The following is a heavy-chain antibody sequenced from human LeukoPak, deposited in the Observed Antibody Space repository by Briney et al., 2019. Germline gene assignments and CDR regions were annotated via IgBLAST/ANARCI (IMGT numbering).Heavy chain of an antibody. CDR2: IKSKTDGGTT. V-gene: IGHV3-15*01. Sequence: PGGSLRLSCAASGFTFSNAWMSRVRQAPGKGLEWVGRIKSKTDGGTTDYAAPVKGRFTISRDDSKNTLYLQMNSLKTEDTAVYYCTTGYSSSWYYFDYWGQGTLVTVSS. D-gene: IGHD6-13*01. CDR3: TTGYSSSWYYFDY. J-gene: IGHJ4*02. CDR1: GFTFSNAW.